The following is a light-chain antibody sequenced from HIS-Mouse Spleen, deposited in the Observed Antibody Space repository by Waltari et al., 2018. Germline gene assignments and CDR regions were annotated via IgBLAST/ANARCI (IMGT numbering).Light chain of an antibody. J-gene: IGLJ1*01. CDR3: QVWDSSSDRV. CDR1: NLGSKS. Sequence: SYVLTQPPSVSVAPGQTARITCGGNNLGSKSVHWYQQKQGQAPVLVVYDDSDRPSGITERFSGSNSGNTATLTISRVEAGDEADYYCQVWDSSSDRVFGTGTKVTVL. V-gene: IGLV3-21*02. CDR2: DDS.